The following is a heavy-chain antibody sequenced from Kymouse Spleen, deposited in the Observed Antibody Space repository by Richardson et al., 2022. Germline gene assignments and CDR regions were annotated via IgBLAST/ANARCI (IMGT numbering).Heavy chain of an antibody. J-gene: IGHJ3*02. CDR2: INHSGST. D-gene: IGHD1-26*01. CDR3: ARELTDAFDI. Sequence: QVQLQQWGAGLLKPSETLSLTCAVYGGSFSGYYWSWIRQPPGKGLEWIGEINHSGSTNYNPSLKSRVTISVDTSKNQFSLKLSSVTAADTAVYYCARELTDAFDIWGQGTMVTVSS. CDR1: GGSFSGYY. V-gene: IGHV4-34*01.